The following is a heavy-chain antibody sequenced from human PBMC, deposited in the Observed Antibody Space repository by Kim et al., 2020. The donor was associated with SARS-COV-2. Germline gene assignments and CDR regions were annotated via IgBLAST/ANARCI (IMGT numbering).Heavy chain of an antibody. CDR3: AIPRIAVAGSVWFDP. J-gene: IGHJ5*02. CDR2: INTNTGNT. CDR1: GYTFTSYA. D-gene: IGHD6-19*01. Sequence: ASVKVSCKASGYTFTSYAMNWVRQAPGQGLEWMGWINTNTGNTTYAQGFTGRFVFSLDTSVSTAYLQMSSLKAEDTAVYYCAIPRIAVAGSVWFDPWGQGTLVTVSS. V-gene: IGHV7-4-1*02.